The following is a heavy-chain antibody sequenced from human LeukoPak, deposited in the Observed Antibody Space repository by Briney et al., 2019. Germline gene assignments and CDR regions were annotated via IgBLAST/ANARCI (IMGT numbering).Heavy chain of an antibody. CDR1: GFTFSDHY. Sequence: GGSLRLSCAASGFTFSDHYMSWIRQAPGKGLGWVPYISSSGSTIYYADSVKGRFTISRDNAKNSLYLQMNSLRAEDTAVYYCARASRSWGTHFDYWGQGTLVTVSS. CDR3: ARASRSWGTHFDY. V-gene: IGHV3-11*01. CDR2: ISSSGSTI. J-gene: IGHJ4*02. D-gene: IGHD1-26*01.